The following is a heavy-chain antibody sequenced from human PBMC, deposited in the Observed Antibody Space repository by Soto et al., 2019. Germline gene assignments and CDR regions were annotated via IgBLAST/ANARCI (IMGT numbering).Heavy chain of an antibody. J-gene: IGHJ4*02. CDR2: IYYSGST. D-gene: IGHD3-10*01. Sequence: SETLSLTCTVSGGSISSYYWSWIRQPPGKGLEWIGYIYYSGSTNYNPSLKSRVTISVDTSKNQFSLRLSSVTAADTAVYYCASTLWGFGELSIDYWGQGTLVTVSS. CDR3: ASTLWGFGELSIDY. V-gene: IGHV4-59*01. CDR1: GGSISSYY.